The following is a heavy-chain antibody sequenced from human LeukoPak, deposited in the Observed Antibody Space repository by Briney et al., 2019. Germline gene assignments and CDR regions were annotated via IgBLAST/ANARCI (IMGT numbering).Heavy chain of an antibody. V-gene: IGHV3-48*03. CDR3: ARDDGSSDYREYFQH. D-gene: IGHD3-22*01. J-gene: IGHJ1*01. CDR2: ISGSGSSI. Sequence: GGSLRLSCAASGFTFSSYEMNWVRQAPGKGREWVSHISGSGSSIYYADSVKGRFTISRDNAKNSLYLQMNSLRGEDTAVYYCARDDGSSDYREYFQHWGQGTLVTVSS. CDR1: GFTFSSYE.